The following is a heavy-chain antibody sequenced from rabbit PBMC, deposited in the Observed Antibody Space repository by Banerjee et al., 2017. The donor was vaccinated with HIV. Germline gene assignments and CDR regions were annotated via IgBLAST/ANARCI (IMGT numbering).Heavy chain of an antibody. J-gene: IGHJ4*01. CDR3: ARSYSSSYGGYGYASL. V-gene: IGHV1S45*01. CDR2: IYTGSTGYT. D-gene: IGHD6-1*01. Sequence: QEQLAESGGDLVKPEGSLTLTCTASGFSFSENYWICWVRQAPGKGLEWIACIYTGSTGYTYYASWAKGRFTISKTSSTTVTLQMTSLTAADTATYFCARSYSSSYGGYGYASLWGPGTLVTVS. CDR1: GFSFSENYW.